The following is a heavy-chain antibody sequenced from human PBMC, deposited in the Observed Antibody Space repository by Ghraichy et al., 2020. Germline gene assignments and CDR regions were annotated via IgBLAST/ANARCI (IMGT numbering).Heavy chain of an antibody. Sequence: GGSLRLSCAASGFTFSSYAMSWVRQAPGQGLEWVSAISGSGGSTYYADSVKGRFTISRDNSKNTLYLQMNSLRAEDTAVYYCAKDERDLPDSSGYYSLAESDAFDIWGQGTMVTVSS. V-gene: IGHV3-23*01. D-gene: IGHD3-22*01. CDR2: ISGSGGST. CDR3: AKDERDLPDSSGYYSLAESDAFDI. J-gene: IGHJ3*02. CDR1: GFTFSSYA.